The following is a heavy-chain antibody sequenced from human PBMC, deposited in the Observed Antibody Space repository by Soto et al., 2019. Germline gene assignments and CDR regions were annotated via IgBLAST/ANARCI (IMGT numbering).Heavy chain of an antibody. V-gene: IGHV1-24*01. CDR3: ATMTYSGSYSAFDI. D-gene: IGHD1-26*01. CDR1: GYTLTELS. Sequence: ASVKVSCKVSGYTLTELSIHWVRQAPGKGLEWMGGFDPEDGETIYAQKFQGRVTMTEDTSTDTAYMELSSLRSEDTAVYYCATMTYSGSYSAFDIWGQGTMVTVSS. J-gene: IGHJ3*02. CDR2: FDPEDGET.